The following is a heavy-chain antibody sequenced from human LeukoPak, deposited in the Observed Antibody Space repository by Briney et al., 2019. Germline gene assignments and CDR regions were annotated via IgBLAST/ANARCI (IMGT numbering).Heavy chain of an antibody. CDR2: ISGSGGST. D-gene: IGHD2-15*01. Sequence: RGSLRLSCAASGFTFSSYAMSWVRQAPGKGLEWVSAISGSGGSTYYADSVKGRFTISRDNSKNTLYLQMNSLRAEDTAVYYCAKPVGYCSGGSCYSVDYWGQGTLVTVSS. J-gene: IGHJ4*02. CDR3: AKPVGYCSGGSCYSVDY. CDR1: GFTFSSYA. V-gene: IGHV3-23*01.